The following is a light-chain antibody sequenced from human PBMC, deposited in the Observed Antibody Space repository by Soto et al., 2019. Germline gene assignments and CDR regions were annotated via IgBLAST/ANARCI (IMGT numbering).Light chain of an antibody. CDR1: SSDVGGYHY. CDR2: DVS. J-gene: IGLJ2*01. CDR3: SSYTSANTPI. Sequence: QSALTQPASVSGSPGQSITISCTGTSSDVGGYHYVSWYQQHPGKVPRLMIYDVSNRPSGVSNRFSGSKSGNTASLTISGLQAEDEADYYCSSYTSANTPIFGGGTKVTVL. V-gene: IGLV2-14*03.